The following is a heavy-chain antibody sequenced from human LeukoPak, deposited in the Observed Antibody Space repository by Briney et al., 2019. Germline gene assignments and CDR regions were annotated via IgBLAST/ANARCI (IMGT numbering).Heavy chain of an antibody. CDR2: ISSSSSYI. V-gene: IGHV3-21*01. D-gene: IGHD2-2*01. J-gene: IGHJ4*02. CDR1: GFTFSSYS. Sequence: GGSLRLSCAASGFTFSSYSMNWARQAPGKGLEWVPSISSSSSYIYYADSVKGRFTISRDNAKNSLYLQMNSLRAEDTAVYYCASRYCSSTSCSDYWGQGTLVTVSS. CDR3: ASRYCSSTSCSDY.